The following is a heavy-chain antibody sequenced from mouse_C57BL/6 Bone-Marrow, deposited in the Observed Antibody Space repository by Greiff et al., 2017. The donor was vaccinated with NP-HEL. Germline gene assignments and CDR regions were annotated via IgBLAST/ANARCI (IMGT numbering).Heavy chain of an antibody. CDR2: IHPNSGST. Sequence: QVQLKQPGAELVKPGASVKLSCKASGYTFTSYWMHWVKQRPGQGLEWIGMIHPNSGSTNYNEKFKSKATLTVVKSSSTAYMQLSSLTSEDSAVYYCARRAVVARDYFDYWGQGTTLTVSS. CDR1: GYTFTSYW. V-gene: IGHV1-64*01. D-gene: IGHD1-1*01. CDR3: ARRAVVARDYFDY. J-gene: IGHJ2*01.